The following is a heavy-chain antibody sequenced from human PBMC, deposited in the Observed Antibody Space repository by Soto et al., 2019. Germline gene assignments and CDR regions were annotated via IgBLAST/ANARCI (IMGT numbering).Heavy chain of an antibody. Sequence: PSETLSLTCTVSGGSISSSSYYWGWIRQPPGKGLEWIGSIYYSGSTYYNPSLKSRVTISVDTSKNQFSLKLSSVTAADAAVYYCARQLRWASSMVRGTALDYWGQGTLVTVSS. CDR2: IYYSGST. D-gene: IGHD3-10*01. V-gene: IGHV4-39*01. CDR1: GGSISSSSYY. CDR3: ARQLRWASSMVRGTALDY. J-gene: IGHJ4*02.